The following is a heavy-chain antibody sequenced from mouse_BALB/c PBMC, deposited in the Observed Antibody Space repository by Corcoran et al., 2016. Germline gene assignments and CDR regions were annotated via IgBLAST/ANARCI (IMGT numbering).Heavy chain of an antibody. J-gene: IGHJ3*01. CDR2: IDPANGNT. D-gene: IGHD2-12*01. V-gene: IGHV14-3*02. CDR3: ARVRLDDVGFAY. CDR1: GFNIKDTY. Sequence: EVQLQQSGAELVKPGASVKLSCTASGFNIKDTYMHWVKQRPEQGLEWIGRIDPANGNTKDDPKFQGKATITADTSSNTAYLKLISLTSEDTAVYYCARVRLDDVGFAYWGQGTLVTVSA.